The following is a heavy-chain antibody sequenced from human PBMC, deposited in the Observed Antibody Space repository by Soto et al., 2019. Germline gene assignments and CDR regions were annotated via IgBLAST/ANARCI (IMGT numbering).Heavy chain of an antibody. CDR3: ASIQWQSQSAIDY. Sequence: EVQLVESGGGLVQPGGSLRLSCAASGFTVSSNYMSWVRQAPGKGLEWVSVIYSGGSTYYADSVKGRFTISRDNSKNTLYVHKKGLRDEETAVYSCASIQWQSQSAIDYWGQGTLVTVAS. CDR2: IYSGGST. D-gene: IGHD5-12*01. CDR1: GFTVSSNY. V-gene: IGHV3-66*01. J-gene: IGHJ4*02.